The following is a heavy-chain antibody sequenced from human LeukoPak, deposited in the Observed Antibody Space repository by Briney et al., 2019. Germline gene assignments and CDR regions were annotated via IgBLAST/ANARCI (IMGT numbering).Heavy chain of an antibody. J-gene: IGHJ5*02. CDR3: AREKYVGYCSGGSCPYNWFDP. CDR1: GASITNNNW. V-gene: IGHV4-4*02. Sequence: SETLSLTCTVSGASITNNNWWSWVRQAPGKGLEWIGEIYHSGSTNYNPSLKSRVTISVDKSKNQFSLKMSSVTAADTAVYYCAREKYVGYCSGGSCPYNWFDPWGQGTLVTVSS. D-gene: IGHD2-15*01. CDR2: IYHSGST.